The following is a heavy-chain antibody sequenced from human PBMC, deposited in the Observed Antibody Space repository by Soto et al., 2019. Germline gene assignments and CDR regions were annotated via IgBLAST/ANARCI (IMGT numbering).Heavy chain of an antibody. CDR3: ARRSLMGGYFDY. CDR1: GGSISSSSYY. J-gene: IGHJ4*02. Sequence: QLQLQESGPGLVKPSETLSLTCTVSGGSISSSSYYWGWIRQPPGKGLEWIGSIYYSGSTYYNPSLKSRVTISVDTSKNQFSLKLSSVTAADTAVYYCARRSLMGGYFDYWGQGTLVTVSS. V-gene: IGHV4-39*01. CDR2: IYYSGST. D-gene: IGHD2-8*01.